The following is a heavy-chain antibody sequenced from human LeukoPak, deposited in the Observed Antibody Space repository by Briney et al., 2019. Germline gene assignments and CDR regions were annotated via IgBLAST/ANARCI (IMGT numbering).Heavy chain of an antibody. CDR1: GSTFSSYA. Sequence: GGSLRLSCAASGSTFSSYAMHWVRQAPGKGLEWVAVISYDGSNKYYADSVKGRFTISRDNSKNTLYLQMNSLRAEDTAVYYCARSGRRIQLTNWFDPWGQGTLVTVSS. J-gene: IGHJ5*02. V-gene: IGHV3-30-3*01. CDR2: ISYDGSNK. D-gene: IGHD5-18*01. CDR3: ARSGRRIQLTNWFDP.